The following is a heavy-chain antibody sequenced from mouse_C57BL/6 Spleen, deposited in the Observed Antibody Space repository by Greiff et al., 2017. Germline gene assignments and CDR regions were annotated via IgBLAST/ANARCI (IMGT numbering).Heavy chain of an antibody. CDR2: IDPENGDT. V-gene: IGHV14-4*01. CDR1: GFNIKDDY. CDR3: TKKGLGNY. Sequence: VQLQQSGAELVRPGASVKLSCTASGFNIKDDYMHWVKQRPEQGLEWIGWIDPENGDTEYASKFQGKATITADTSSNTAYLQLSSLTSEDTAVYYCTKKGLGNYWGQGTTLTVSS. D-gene: IGHD4-1*01. J-gene: IGHJ2*01.